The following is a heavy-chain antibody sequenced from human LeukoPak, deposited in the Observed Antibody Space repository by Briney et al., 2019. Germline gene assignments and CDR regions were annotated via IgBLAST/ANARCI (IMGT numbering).Heavy chain of an antibody. Sequence: AGGSLRLSCAASGFTFDDYAMHWVRQAPGKGLEWVSGISWNSGSIGYADSVKGRFTISRDNAKNSLYLQMNSLRAEDTALYYCAKDIVSSSWYGYDAFDIWGQGTMVTVSS. CDR2: ISWNSGSI. V-gene: IGHV3-9*01. CDR3: AKDIVSSSWYGYDAFDI. J-gene: IGHJ3*02. CDR1: GFTFDDYA. D-gene: IGHD6-13*01.